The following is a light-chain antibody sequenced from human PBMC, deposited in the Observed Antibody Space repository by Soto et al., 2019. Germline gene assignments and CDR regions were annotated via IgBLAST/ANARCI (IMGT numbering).Light chain of an antibody. V-gene: IGKV3-15*01. CDR2: RTS. CDR3: QQYHHWPPIT. CDR1: QSVTTN. Sequence: EVVLTQSPDILSLPPGERATLSCRASQSVTTNLAWYQQKPGQAPRLLIYRTSTRATGIPARFSGSGSGTEFTLTISSLQSEDFAVYYCQQYHHWPPITFGQGTR. J-gene: IGKJ5*01.